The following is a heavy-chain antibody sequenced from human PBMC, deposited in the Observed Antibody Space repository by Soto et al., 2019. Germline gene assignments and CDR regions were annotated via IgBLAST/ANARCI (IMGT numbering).Heavy chain of an antibody. CDR2: ISSSSSYI. D-gene: IGHD6-6*01. V-gene: IGHV3-21*01. CDR3: ARESLLYSSSSVVNWFDP. J-gene: IGHJ5*02. CDR1: GFTFSSYS. Sequence: GGSLRLSCAASGFTFSSYSMNWVRQAPGKGLEWVSSISSSSSYIYYADSVKGRFTISRDNAKNSLYLQMNSLRAEDTAVYYCARESLLYSSSSVVNWFDPWGQGTLVTVSS.